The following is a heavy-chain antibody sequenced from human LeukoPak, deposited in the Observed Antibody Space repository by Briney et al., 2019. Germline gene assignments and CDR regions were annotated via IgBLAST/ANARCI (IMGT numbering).Heavy chain of an antibody. J-gene: IGHJ4*02. CDR1: GGSFSGYY. D-gene: IGHD6-19*01. CDR3: AREAGYFDY. Sequence: SETLSLTCAVYGGSFSGYYWSWIRQPPGKGLEWIGEINHSGSTNYNPSLKSRVTISVDTSKSQFSLKLSSVTAADTAVYYCAREAGYFDYWGQGTLVTVSS. V-gene: IGHV4-34*01. CDR2: INHSGST.